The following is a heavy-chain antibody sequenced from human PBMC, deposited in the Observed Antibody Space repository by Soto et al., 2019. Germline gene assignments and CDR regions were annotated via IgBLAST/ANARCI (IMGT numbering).Heavy chain of an antibody. Sequence: GGSLRLSCAAFGFTFSDYAMHWVRQAPGKGLEWVAIISFDGSNEHYADSVQGRFTISRDNSENTLYLQMNSLRADDTAVYYCARPAATVIFYSGMDVWGQGTTVTVSS. J-gene: IGHJ6*02. D-gene: IGHD4-17*01. CDR1: GFTFSDYA. CDR3: ARPAATVIFYSGMDV. V-gene: IGHV3-30-3*01. CDR2: ISFDGSNE.